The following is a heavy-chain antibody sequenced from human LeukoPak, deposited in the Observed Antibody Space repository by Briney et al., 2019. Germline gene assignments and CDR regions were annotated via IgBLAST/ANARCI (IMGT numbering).Heavy chain of an antibody. CDR1: GFTFSSHA. D-gene: IGHD3-16*01. V-gene: IGHV3-23*01. CDR2: MSISGDRI. CDR3: ARGGGLDV. Sequence: GGSLRLSCAASGFTFSSHAMSWVRQAPGKGLEWVSAMSISGDRILYADSVKGRFTISRDNAKNSLYLQMSNLRAEDTAVYFCARGGGLDVWGQGATVTVSS. J-gene: IGHJ6*02.